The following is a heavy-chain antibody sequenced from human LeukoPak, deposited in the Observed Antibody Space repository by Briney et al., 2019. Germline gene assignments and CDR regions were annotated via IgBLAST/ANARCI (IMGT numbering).Heavy chain of an antibody. V-gene: IGHV1-2*02. D-gene: IGHD3-3*01. CDR3: ARGPYDFWSGFWFDP. Sequence: ASVKVSCKASGYTFTGYYMHWVRQAPGQGLEWMGWINPNGGGTNYAQKFQGRVTMTRDTSISTAYMELSRLRSDDTAVYYCARGPYDFWSGFWFDPWGQGTLVTVSS. CDR1: GYTFTGYY. J-gene: IGHJ5*02. CDR2: INPNGGGT.